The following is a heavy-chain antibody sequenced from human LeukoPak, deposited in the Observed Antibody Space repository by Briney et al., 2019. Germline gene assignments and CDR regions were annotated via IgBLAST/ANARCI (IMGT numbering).Heavy chain of an antibody. Sequence: SETLSLTGTASVAPSVVSYGSGFGSPQGKDWRGFGYIYYSGSTNYNPSLKSRVTISVDTSKNQFSLKLSSATAADTAVYYCARGPGFWSGYSYYYMDVWGKGTTVTVSS. CDR1: VAPSVVSY. CDR2: IYYSGST. D-gene: IGHD3-3*01. CDR3: ARGPGFWSGYSYYYMDV. V-gene: IGHV4-59*01. J-gene: IGHJ6*03.